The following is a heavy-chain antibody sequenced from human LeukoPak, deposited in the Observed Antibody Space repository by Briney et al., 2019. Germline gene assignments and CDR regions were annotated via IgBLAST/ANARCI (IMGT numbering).Heavy chain of an antibody. J-gene: IGHJ2*01. CDR3: ARTAEYSTIYFDL. V-gene: IGHV4-30-4*08. CDR2: IYYSGST. D-gene: IGHD6-6*01. Sequence: KPSETLSLTCTVSGDSISSGDYYWSWIRQPPGKGLEWIGYIYYSGSTYYNPSLKSRVTISVDTSKNQFSLKLSSVTAADTAVYYCARTAEYSTIYFDLWGRGTLVTVSS. CDR1: GDSISSGDYY.